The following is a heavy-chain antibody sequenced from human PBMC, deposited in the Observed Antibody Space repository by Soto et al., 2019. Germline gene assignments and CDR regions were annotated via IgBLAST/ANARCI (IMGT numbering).Heavy chain of an antibody. CDR1: GGSISDFY. CDR2: LYYTGST. CDR3: ARGGGYDFRSSQAPPIDV. V-gene: IGHV4-59*01. J-gene: IGHJ6*02. Sequence: SETLSLTCNVSGGSISDFYWSWIRQSPGKRLEWIGYLYYTGSTNYNPALKGRVTISLDTSKNQFSLKVRSVTAADTAVYYCARGGGYDFRSSQAPPIDVWGQGTTVTVSS. D-gene: IGHD3-3*01.